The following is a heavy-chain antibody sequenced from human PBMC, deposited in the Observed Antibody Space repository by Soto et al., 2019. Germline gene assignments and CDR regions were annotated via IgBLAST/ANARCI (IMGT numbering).Heavy chain of an antibody. CDR1: GYTFTSYG. CDR3: ARDVYDFGSGYYIMSYYFDY. J-gene: IGHJ4*02. CDR2: ISAYNGNT. V-gene: IGHV1-18*04. Sequence: QVQLVQSGAEVKKPGASVKVSCKASGYTFTSYGISWVRQAPGQGLEWMGWISAYNGNTNYAQKLQGRVTMTTDPSTSTAYRELRSVRDDDTAVYYCARDVYDFGSGYYIMSYYFDYWGQGTLVTVSS. D-gene: IGHD3-3*01.